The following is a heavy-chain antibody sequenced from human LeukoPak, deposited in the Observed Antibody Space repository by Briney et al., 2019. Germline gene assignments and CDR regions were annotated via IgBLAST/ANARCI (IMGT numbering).Heavy chain of an antibody. CDR3: ARGGRDREWLLRPFDY. V-gene: IGHV1-3*01. J-gene: IGHJ4*02. CDR2: INAGNGNT. CDR1: GYTFTGYY. D-gene: IGHD3-3*01. Sequence: ASVKVSCKASGYTFTGYYMHWVRQAPGQGLEWMGWINAGNGNTKYSQKFQGRVTITRDTSASTAYMELSSLRSEDTAVYYCARGGRDREWLLRPFDYWGQGTLVTVSS.